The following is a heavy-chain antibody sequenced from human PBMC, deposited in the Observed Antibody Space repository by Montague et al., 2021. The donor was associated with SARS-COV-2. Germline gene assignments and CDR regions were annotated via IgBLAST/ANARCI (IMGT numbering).Heavy chain of an antibody. Sequence: SLRLSCAAPGFTFSSYEMNWVRQAPGKGLEWVSYISSSGSTIYYADSVKGRFTISRDNAKNSLYLQMNSLRAEDTAVYYCARAVPYVFRPLKYFDYWGQRTLVTVSS. CDR3: ARAVPYVFRPLKYFDY. CDR2: ISSSGSTI. CDR1: GFTFSSYE. D-gene: IGHD3-16*01. J-gene: IGHJ4*02. V-gene: IGHV3-48*03.